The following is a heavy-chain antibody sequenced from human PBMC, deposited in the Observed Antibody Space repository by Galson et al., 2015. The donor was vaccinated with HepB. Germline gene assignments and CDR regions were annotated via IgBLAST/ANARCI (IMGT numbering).Heavy chain of an antibody. Sequence: SLRLSCAASGFIVSTNYMSWVRQAPGKGLEWVSVIYNGDSKYYADSVKGRFTISRDNSKNTLYLQMNSLRAEDTAVYFCASHAPYYYGSGRYPGTFDYWGQGTLVTVSS. CDR3: ASHAPYYYGSGRYPGTFDY. J-gene: IGHJ4*02. CDR2: IYNGDSK. D-gene: IGHD3-10*01. V-gene: IGHV3-53*01. CDR1: GFIVSTNY.